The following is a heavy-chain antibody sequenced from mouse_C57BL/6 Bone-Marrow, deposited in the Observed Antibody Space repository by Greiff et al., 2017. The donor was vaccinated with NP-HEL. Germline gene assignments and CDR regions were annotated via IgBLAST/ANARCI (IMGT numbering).Heavy chain of an antibody. D-gene: IGHD4-1*01. Sequence: VQLQQSGPELVKPGASVKISCKASGYAFSSSWMNWVKQRPGKGLEWIGRIYPGDGDTNYNGKFKGKATLTADKSSSTAYMQLSSLTSEDSAVYFCARRLGRGDYWGQGTTLTDSS. CDR1: GYAFSSSW. CDR2: IYPGDGDT. CDR3: ARRLGRGDY. V-gene: IGHV1-82*01. J-gene: IGHJ2*01.